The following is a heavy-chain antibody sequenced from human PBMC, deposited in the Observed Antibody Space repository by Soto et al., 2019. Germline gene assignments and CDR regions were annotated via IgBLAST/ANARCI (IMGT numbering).Heavy chain of an antibody. J-gene: IGHJ4*02. D-gene: IGHD2-2*01. CDR3: ARRSRYSFDY. CDR2: INPNSGVT. Sequence: ASVQVSCKASGYTFPAYYIHWVRHAPGQGFEWMGWINPNSGVTKYVQKFQGWVTKTWDTSINTAYMEVSRLRSDDTAVYYCARRSRYSFDYWGQGTLVTVS. V-gene: IGHV1-2*04. CDR1: GYTFPAYY.